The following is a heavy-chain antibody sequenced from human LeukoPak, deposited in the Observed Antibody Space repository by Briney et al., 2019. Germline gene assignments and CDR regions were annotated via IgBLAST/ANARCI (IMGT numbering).Heavy chain of an antibody. CDR2: IYYSGST. CDR3: ARDLDSSGYSDY. D-gene: IGHD3-22*01. CDR1: GGSISSYY. J-gene: IGHJ4*02. Sequence: SETLSLTCTVSGGSISSYYWSWIRQPPGKGLEWIGYIYYSGSTNYNPSLKSRVTISVGTSKNQFSLKLSSVTAADTAVYYCARDLDSSGYSDYWGQGTLVTVSS. V-gene: IGHV4-59*01.